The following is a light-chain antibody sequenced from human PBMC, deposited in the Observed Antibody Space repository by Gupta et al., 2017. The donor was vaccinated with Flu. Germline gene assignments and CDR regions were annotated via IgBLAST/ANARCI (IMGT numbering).Light chain of an antibody. J-gene: IGKJ4*01. Sequence: DIQMTQSPSSLSASVGDRVTITCQASQDISNYLNWYQQKPGKAPKLLIYDASNLETGVPSRFSGSGSGTDFTVTSSSRQPEDIATYYCQQYDNLSFGGGTKVEIK. V-gene: IGKV1-33*01. CDR2: DAS. CDR1: QDISNY. CDR3: QQYDNLS.